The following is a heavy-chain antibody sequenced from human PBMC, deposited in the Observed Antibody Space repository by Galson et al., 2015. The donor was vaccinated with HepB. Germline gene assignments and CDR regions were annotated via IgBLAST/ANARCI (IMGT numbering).Heavy chain of an antibody. CDR2: ISYDGSNK. CDR1: GFTFSSYA. J-gene: IGHJ4*02. V-gene: IGHV3-30*04. Sequence: SLRLSCAASGFTFSSYAMHWVRQAPGKGLEWVAVISYDGSNKHYADSVKGRFTISRDNSKNTLYLQMNSLRAEDTAVYYCARTYHRYSSGWSYFDYWGQGTLVTVSS. CDR3: ARTYHRYSSGWSYFDY. D-gene: IGHD6-19*01.